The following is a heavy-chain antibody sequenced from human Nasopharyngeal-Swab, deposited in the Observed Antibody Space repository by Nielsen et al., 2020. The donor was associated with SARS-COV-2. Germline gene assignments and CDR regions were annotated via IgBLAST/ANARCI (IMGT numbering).Heavy chain of an antibody. CDR1: GVSITSQY. V-gene: IGHV4-59*11. CDR3: AKEGATGWFDP. CDR2: ISHNSGT. Sequence: SETLSLTCTVSGVSITSQYWSWIWQPPGKGLEWVGYISHNSGTSYNPSLKSRVTMFMDKSKNQFSLILRSVTAADTAVYYCAKEGATGWFDPWGQGTLVTVSS. J-gene: IGHJ5*02.